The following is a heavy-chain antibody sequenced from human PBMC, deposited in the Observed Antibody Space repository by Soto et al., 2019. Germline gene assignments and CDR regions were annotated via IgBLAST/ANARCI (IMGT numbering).Heavy chain of an antibody. CDR1: GFTFSDYY. CDR3: ARISFGYSYGYTDNWFDS. CDR2: ISSSSSYT. Sequence: GGSLRLSRAASGFTFSDYYMSWIRQAPGKGLEWVSYISSSSSYTNYADSVKGRFTISRDNAKNSLYLQMNSLRAEDTAVYYCARISFGYSYGYTDNWFDSWGQGTLVTVSS. D-gene: IGHD5-18*01. V-gene: IGHV3-11*06. J-gene: IGHJ5*01.